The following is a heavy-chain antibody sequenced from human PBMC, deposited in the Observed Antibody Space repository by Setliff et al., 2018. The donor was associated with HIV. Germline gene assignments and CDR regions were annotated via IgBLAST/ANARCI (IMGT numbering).Heavy chain of an antibody. D-gene: IGHD4-17*01. Sequence: PGGSLRLSCAASGYTFSSYWMSWVRQAPGKGPEWVANIKTDGSEKFYVDSVRGRFTISRDNAKNSLFLQMNNLRAEDTAVYYCARPLYGGNSDVGGYWGQGTLVTVSS. V-gene: IGHV3-7*01. CDR2: IKTDGSEK. CDR1: GYTFSSYW. J-gene: IGHJ4*02. CDR3: ARPLYGGNSDVGGY.